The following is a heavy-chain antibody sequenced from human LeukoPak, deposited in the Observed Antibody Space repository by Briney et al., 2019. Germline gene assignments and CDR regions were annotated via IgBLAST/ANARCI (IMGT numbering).Heavy chain of an antibody. CDR2: INKDGSEK. CDR1: GFTFSSYS. J-gene: IGHJ4*02. Sequence: GGSLRLSCAASGFTFSSYSMNWVRQAPGKGLEWVAAINKDGSEKQYVDSVKGRFTISRHNARNSVYLQMTSLGAEDTAVYYCATYTQYFGAPGGADYWGLGTLVTVSS. CDR3: ATYTQYFGAPGGADY. V-gene: IGHV3-7*01. D-gene: IGHD2-8*02.